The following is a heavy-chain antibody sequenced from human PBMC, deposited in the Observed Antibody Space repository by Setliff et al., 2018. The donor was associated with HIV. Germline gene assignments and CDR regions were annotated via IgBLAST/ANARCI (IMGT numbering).Heavy chain of an antibody. CDR2: IIPILGVP. CDR3: ARDGDGYNRNYYFDY. J-gene: IGHJ4*02. V-gene: IGHV1-69*04. D-gene: IGHD5-12*01. Sequence: VASVKVSCKASGGPFTSSSIGWVRQAPGQGLEWMGRIIPILGVPRYAQKFQGRVTITADKSTSTAYMELSSLRSEDTAVYYCARDGDGYNRNYYFDYWGQGTLVTVSS. CDR1: GGPFTSSS.